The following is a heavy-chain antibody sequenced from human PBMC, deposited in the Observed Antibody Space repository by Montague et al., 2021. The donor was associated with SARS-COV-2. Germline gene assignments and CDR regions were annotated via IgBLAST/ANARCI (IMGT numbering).Heavy chain of an antibody. CDR1: GASVRSGNSY. D-gene: IGHD1-20*01. CDR2: IFHSGIT. V-gene: IGHV4-61*01. Sequence: SETLSLTCTVSGASVRSGNSYWNWIRQSPGKGLEWIGYIFHSGITXYNPSLKSRVAISVDMSKNQFSLQLNSVTAADSAVYYCARTEYNWNDWFDPWGQGTLVTVSS. J-gene: IGHJ5*02. CDR3: ARTEYNWNDWFDP.